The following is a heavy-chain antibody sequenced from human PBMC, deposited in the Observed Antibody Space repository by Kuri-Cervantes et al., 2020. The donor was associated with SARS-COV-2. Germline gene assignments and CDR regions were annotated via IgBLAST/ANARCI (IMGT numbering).Heavy chain of an antibody. CDR1: GFTFSSYG. V-gene: IGHV3-30*02. Sequence: GESLKISCAASGFTFSSYGMHWVRQAPGKGLEWVAFIRYDGSNKYYADSVKGRFTISRDNSKNTLYLQMNSLRAEDTAVYYCAKDQDADVVPDYWGQGTLVTVSS. J-gene: IGHJ4*02. CDR2: IRYDGSNK. CDR3: AKDQDADVVPDY. D-gene: IGHD2-2*01.